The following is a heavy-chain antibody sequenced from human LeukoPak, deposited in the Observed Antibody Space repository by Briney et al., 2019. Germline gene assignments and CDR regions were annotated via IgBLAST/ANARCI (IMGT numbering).Heavy chain of an antibody. D-gene: IGHD3-3*01. CDR1: GFTFSSYE. CDR3: ARDLITIFGVATGGLDY. CDR2: ISSSGSTI. V-gene: IGHV3-48*03. J-gene: IGHJ4*02. Sequence: GGSLRLFCAASGFTFSSYEMNWVRQAPGKGLEWVSYISSSGSTIYYADSVKGRFTISRDNAKNSLYLQMNSLRAEDTAVYYCARDLITIFGVATGGLDYWGQGTLVTVSS.